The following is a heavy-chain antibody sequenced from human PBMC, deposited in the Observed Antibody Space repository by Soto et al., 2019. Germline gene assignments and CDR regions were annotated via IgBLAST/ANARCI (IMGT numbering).Heavy chain of an antibody. V-gene: IGHV4-59*08. Sequence: SETLSLTCTVSGGSISSYYWSWIRQPPGKGLEWIGYIYYSGSTNYNPSLKSRVTISVDPSKNQSSLKLSSVTAAGAAVYYCPRRFCSGGSRPFDYGMDVWGQRTTVTGFS. D-gene: IGHD2-15*01. CDR2: IYYSGST. J-gene: IGHJ6*02. CDR3: PRRFCSGGSRPFDYGMDV. CDR1: GGSISSYY.